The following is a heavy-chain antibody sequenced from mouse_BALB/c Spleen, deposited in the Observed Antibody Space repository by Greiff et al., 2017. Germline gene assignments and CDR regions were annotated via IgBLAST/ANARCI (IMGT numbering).Heavy chain of an antibody. CDR2: ISYDGSN. J-gene: IGHJ3*01. Sequence: EVHLVESGPGLVKPSQSLSLTCSVTGYSITSGYYWNWIRQFPGNKLEWMGYISYDGSNNYNPSLKNRISITRDTSKNQFFLKLNSVTTEDTATYYCARDSSGLWFAYWGQGTLVTVSA. CDR3: ARDSSGLWFAY. CDR1: GYSITSGYY. D-gene: IGHD3-1*01. V-gene: IGHV3-6*02.